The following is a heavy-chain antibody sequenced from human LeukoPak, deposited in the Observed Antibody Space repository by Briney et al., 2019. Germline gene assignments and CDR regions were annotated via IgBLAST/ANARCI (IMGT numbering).Heavy chain of an antibody. CDR3: AKETRGSYSDY. D-gene: IGHD1-26*01. CDR1: GFTFSSSG. CDR2: IRYDGTSK. V-gene: IGHV3-30*02. Sequence: GGSLRLSCAASGFTFSSSGMHWVRQAPGKGLEWVAFIRYDGTSKYYADSVKGRFTISRDNSKNTVYLQMNSLRAEDTAVYYCAKETRGSYSDYWGQGTPVTVSS. J-gene: IGHJ4*02.